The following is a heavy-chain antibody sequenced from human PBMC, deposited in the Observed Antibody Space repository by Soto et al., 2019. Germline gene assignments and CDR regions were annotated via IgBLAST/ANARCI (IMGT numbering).Heavy chain of an antibody. D-gene: IGHD6-13*01. J-gene: IGHJ4*02. CDR3: ARVVADAAGGFYY. V-gene: IGHV3-21*01. CDR2: ISISSSYI. Sequence: GENLILPWAVSGFPFSSYSMHWARHALRPGMEWVSSISISSSYIYYADSAKGRLTISRVNAKNSLYLQINSLRAEATAVYDRARVVADAAGGFYYWGQENLITVSS. CDR1: GFPFSSYS.